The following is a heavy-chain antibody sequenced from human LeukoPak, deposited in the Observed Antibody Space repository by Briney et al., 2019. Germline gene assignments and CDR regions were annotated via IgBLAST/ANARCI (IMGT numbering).Heavy chain of an antibody. CDR3: AKDMGWGHYGVTMIVVNRVVAGFDY. V-gene: IGHV3-9*01. CDR2: ISWNSGSI. D-gene: IGHD3-22*01. CDR1: GFTFDDYA. Sequence: PGGSLRLSCAASGFTFDDYAMHWVRQAPGKGLEWVSGISWNSGSIGYADSVKGRFTISRDNAKNSLYLQMNSLRAEDTALYYCAKDMGWGHYGVTMIVVNRVVAGFDYWGQGTLVTVSS. J-gene: IGHJ4*02.